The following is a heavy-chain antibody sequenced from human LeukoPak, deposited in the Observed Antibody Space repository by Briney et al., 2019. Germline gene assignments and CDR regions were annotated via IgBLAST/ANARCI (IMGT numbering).Heavy chain of an antibody. CDR1: GFTFSSYA. J-gene: IGHJ4*02. D-gene: IGHD2-2*02. Sequence: GRSLRLSCAASGFTFSSYAMHWVRQAPGKGLEWVAVIWYDGSNKYYADSVKGRFTISRDNSKNTLYLQMKSLRPEDTAVYYCARDLASCCYTRLDYWGQGTLVTVSS. CDR3: ARDLASCCYTRLDY. V-gene: IGHV3-30*04. CDR2: IWYDGSNK.